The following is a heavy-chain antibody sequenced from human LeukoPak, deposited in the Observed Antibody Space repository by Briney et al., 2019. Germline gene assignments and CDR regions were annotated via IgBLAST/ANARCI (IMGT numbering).Heavy chain of an antibody. V-gene: IGHV5-10-1*01. CDR2: IDPSDSYT. CDR3: AGHAARYYGMDV. CDR1: GYSFTSYW. D-gene: IGHD6-25*01. Sequence: GESLKISCKGSGYSFTSYWISWVRQMPGKGLEWMGRIDPSDSYTNYSPSFQGHVTISADKSISIAYLQWSSLKASDTAMYYCAGHAARYYGMDVWGQGTTVTVSS. J-gene: IGHJ6*02.